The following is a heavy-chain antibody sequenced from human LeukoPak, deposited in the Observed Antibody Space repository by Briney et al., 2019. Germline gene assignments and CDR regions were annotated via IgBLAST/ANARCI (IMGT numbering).Heavy chain of an antibody. Sequence: GGSLRLSCAASGFTFDDYAMHWVRQAPGKGLEWVSGISWDSGNIGYVGSVKGRFTISRDNAKNSLYLQMNSLRDEDTALYYCAKEVTFGGVIALDGFDIWGQGTMVTVSS. D-gene: IGHD3-16*02. CDR1: GFTFDDYA. CDR3: AKEVTFGGVIALDGFDI. J-gene: IGHJ3*02. CDR2: ISWDSGNI. V-gene: IGHV3-9*01.